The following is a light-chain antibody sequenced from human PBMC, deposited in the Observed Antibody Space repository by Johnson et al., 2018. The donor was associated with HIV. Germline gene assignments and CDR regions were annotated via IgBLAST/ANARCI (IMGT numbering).Light chain of an antibody. CDR3: GAWDSSLSAHVV. J-gene: IGLJ1*01. CDR2: DNN. Sequence: QAVLTQPPSVSAAPGQKVTISCSGNSCDIENNYVSSHHQLPGTAPKLLFYDNNKRPSGIPDRFSGSKSGTSATLGITGLQTGDEADYYCGAWDSSLSAHVVFGTGTNVTVL. V-gene: IGLV1-51*01. CDR1: SCDIENNY.